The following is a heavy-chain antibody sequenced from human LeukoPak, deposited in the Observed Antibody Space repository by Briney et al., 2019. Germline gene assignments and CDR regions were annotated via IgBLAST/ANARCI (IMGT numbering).Heavy chain of an antibody. D-gene: IGHD6-19*01. CDR1: GFTVSSNY. CDR3: ARGWAVADPFDP. CDR2: IYSGGST. Sequence: GGSLRLSFAASGFTVSSNYMSWGRHAPGKGLEWVSVIYSGGSTYYADSVKGRFTISRDNSKNTLYLQMNSLRAEDTAVYYCARGWAVADPFDPWGQGTLVTVSS. V-gene: IGHV3-66*01. J-gene: IGHJ5*02.